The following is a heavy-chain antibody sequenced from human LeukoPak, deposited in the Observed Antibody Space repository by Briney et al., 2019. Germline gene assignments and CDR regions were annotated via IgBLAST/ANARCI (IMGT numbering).Heavy chain of an antibody. Sequence: GGSLRLSCAASGFTFSSYAMSWVRQAPGKGLEWVSAISGSGGSTYYADSVKGRFTISRDNSKNTLYLQMNSLRAEDTAVYYCARGVVGYYSYMDVWGKGTTVTVSS. D-gene: IGHD2-2*01. V-gene: IGHV3-23*01. CDR3: ARGVVGYYSYMDV. J-gene: IGHJ6*03. CDR1: GFTFSSYA. CDR2: ISGSGGST.